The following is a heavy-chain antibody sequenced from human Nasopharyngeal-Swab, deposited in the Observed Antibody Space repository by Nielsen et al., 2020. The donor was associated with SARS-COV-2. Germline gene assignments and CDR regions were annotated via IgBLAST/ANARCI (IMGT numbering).Heavy chain of an antibody. Sequence: GESLKIPCAASGFTFSTYAMYWVRQPPAKGLEWVSIISGSGGSTYYADSVKGRFTISRDNSKNTLYLQMNSLRAEDTAVYYCAKDLGVESPLWFDYWGQGTLLTVSS. CDR1: GFTFSTYA. CDR2: ISGSGGST. J-gene: IGHJ4*02. CDR3: AKDLGVESPLWFDY. V-gene: IGHV3-23*01. D-gene: IGHD4-23*01.